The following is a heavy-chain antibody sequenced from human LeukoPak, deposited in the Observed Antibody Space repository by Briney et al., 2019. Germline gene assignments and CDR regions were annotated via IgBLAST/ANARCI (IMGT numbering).Heavy chain of an antibody. Sequence: ASVKVSCKASGYTFTGYYMHWVRQAPGQGLEWMGWINPNSGGTNYAQEFQGRVTMTRDTSISTAYMELSRLTSDDTAVYYCARAGSSSRWVNDYWGQGTLVTVSS. D-gene: IGHD6-13*01. V-gene: IGHV1-2*02. CDR1: GYTFTGYY. CDR2: INPNSGGT. J-gene: IGHJ4*02. CDR3: ARAGSSSRWVNDY.